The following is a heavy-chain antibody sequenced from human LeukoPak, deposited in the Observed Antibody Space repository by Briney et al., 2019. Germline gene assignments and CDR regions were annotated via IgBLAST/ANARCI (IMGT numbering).Heavy chain of an antibody. CDR3: AKESPTDYGDYQPFGN. V-gene: IGHV3-15*01. Sequence: GGSLRLSCAASGFTFTNAWMIWVRQAPGKGLEWVGRIKSTTDGGTTDYTAPVKGRFTISRDDSKNTLYLQMDSLKTEDTAVYYCAKESPTDYGDYQPFGNWGQGTLVTVSS. D-gene: IGHD4-17*01. CDR1: GFTFTNAW. J-gene: IGHJ4*02. CDR2: IKSTTDGGTT.